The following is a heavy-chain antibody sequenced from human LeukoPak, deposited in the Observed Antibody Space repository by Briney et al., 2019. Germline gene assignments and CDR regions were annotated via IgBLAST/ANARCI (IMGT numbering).Heavy chain of an antibody. J-gene: IGHJ4*02. CDR2: INPNSGGT. Sequence: ASVKVSCKASGYTFTSYYMHWVRQAPGQGLEWMGWINPNSGGTNYAQKFQGRVTMTRDTSISTAYMELSRLRSDDTAVYYCARDLTPDYDILTVFDYWGQGTLVTVSS. V-gene: IGHV1-2*02. D-gene: IGHD3-9*01. CDR3: ARDLTPDYDILTVFDY. CDR1: GYTFTSYY.